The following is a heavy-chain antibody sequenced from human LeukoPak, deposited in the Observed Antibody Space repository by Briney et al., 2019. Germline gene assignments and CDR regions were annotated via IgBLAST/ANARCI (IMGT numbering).Heavy chain of an antibody. J-gene: IGHJ4*02. D-gene: IGHD4-17*01. Sequence: GGSLRLSCAASGFTFSSYAMHWVRQAPGKGLEYVSAISSNGGSTYYANSVKGRFTISRDNSKNTLYLQMGSLRAEDMAVYYCARGSAVTCLTVFEYWGQGTLVTVSS. CDR2: ISSNGGST. CDR1: GFTFSSYA. V-gene: IGHV3-64*01. CDR3: ARGSAVTCLTVFEY.